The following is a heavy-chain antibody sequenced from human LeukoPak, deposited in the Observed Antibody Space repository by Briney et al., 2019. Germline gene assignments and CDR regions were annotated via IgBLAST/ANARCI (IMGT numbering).Heavy chain of an antibody. J-gene: IGHJ4*02. D-gene: IGHD2-2*02. CDR3: ASYCSSTSCYKPPSDY. CDR2: ISGSGGST. CDR1: GFTFSNYA. V-gene: IGHV3-23*01. Sequence: GGSLRLSCAASGFTFSNYAMTWVRQAPGKGLEWVSAISGSGGSTYYADSVKGRFTISRDNSKNTLYLQMNSLRAEDTAVYYCASYCSSTSCYKPPSDYWGQGTLVTVSS.